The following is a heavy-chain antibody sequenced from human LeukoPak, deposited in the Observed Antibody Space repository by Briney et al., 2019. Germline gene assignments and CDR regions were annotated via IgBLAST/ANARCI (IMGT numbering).Heavy chain of an antibody. J-gene: IGHJ6*03. V-gene: IGHV3-21*01. CDR2: ISSSSSYI. Sequence: GGSLRLSCAASGFTFSSYSMNWVRQAPGKGLEWVSSISSSSSYIYYADSVKGRFTISRDNAKNSLYLQMNSLRAEDTAVYYCARGHYDSSGYTPYYYYYYMDVWGKGTTVTVSS. CDR3: ARGHYDSSGYTPYYYYYYMDV. D-gene: IGHD3-22*01. CDR1: GFTFSSYS.